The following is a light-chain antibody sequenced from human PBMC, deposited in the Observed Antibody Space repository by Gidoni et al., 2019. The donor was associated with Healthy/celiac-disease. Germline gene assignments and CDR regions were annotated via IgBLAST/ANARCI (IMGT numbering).Light chain of an antibody. J-gene: IGLJ3*02. CDR3: GTWDSSLSAPV. V-gene: IGLV1-51*01. CDR2: DNN. Sequence: ISCSGSSSNIGNNYVSWYQQLPGTAPKLLIYDNNKRPSGIPDRFSGSKSGTSATLGITGLQTGDEADYYCGTWDSSLSAPVFGGGTKLTVL. CDR1: SSNIGNNY.